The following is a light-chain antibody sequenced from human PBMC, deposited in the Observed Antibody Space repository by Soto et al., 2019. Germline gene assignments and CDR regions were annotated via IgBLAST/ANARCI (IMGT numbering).Light chain of an antibody. CDR3: SSYTNINAVL. Sequence: QSALTQPASMSGSPGQSITISCTGTSSDVGDNDFVSWYRHHPGKAPRLVIYEVNKRPSGISNRFSGSKSGNTASLTISGLQADDEAEYYCSSYTNINAVLFGRGTKLTVL. V-gene: IGLV2-14*01. CDR1: SSDVGDNDF. J-gene: IGLJ2*01. CDR2: EVN.